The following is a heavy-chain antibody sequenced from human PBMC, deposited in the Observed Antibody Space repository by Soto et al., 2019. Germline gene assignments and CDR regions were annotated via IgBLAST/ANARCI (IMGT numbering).Heavy chain of an antibody. CDR3: ARESGENWTYEAH. J-gene: IGHJ1*01. CDR1: GAYVSDFS. Sequence: QVQQLESGPGLVKPWDTLSLTCTVSGAYVSDFSWSWIRQPAGKGLEWIGRITVNGITQYTPSFRSRVTMSMDTSRNQCSLNLQSATAADTAVYYCARESGENWTYEAHWGQGTLVTVSS. CDR2: ITVNGIT. D-gene: IGHD1-7*01. V-gene: IGHV4-4*07.